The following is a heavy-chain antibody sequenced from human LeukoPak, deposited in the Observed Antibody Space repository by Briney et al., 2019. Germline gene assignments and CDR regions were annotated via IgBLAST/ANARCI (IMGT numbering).Heavy chain of an antibody. V-gene: IGHV3-21*01. CDR3: ARGGKGATNDAFDI. CDR2: ISSGSSYI. CDR1: GFTFSNAW. J-gene: IGHJ3*02. Sequence: GGSLRLSCAASGFTFSNAWMNWVRQAAGKGLEWVSSISSGSSYIYYADSVKGRFTISRDNAKSSLYLQMNSLRAEDTAVYYCARGGKGATNDAFDIWGQGTMVTVSS. D-gene: IGHD1-26*01.